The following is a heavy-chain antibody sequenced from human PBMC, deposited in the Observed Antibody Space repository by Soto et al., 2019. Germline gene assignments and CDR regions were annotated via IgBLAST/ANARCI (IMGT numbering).Heavy chain of an antibody. CDR2: INHSGST. V-gene: IGHV4-34*01. CDR3: ARGGYCSSTSCPPAYYFDY. Sequence: QVQLQQWGAGLLKPSETLSLTCAVYGGSFSGYYWSWIRQPPGKGLEWIGEINHSGSTNYNPSLKSRVTISVDTSKNQFSLKLSSGTAADTAVYYCARGGYCSSTSCPPAYYFDYWGQGTLVTVSS. J-gene: IGHJ4*02. D-gene: IGHD2-2*01. CDR1: GGSFSGYY.